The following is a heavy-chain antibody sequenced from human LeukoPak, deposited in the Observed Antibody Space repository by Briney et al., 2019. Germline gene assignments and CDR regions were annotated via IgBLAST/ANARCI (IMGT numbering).Heavy chain of an antibody. D-gene: IGHD3-16*01. J-gene: IGHJ3*02. Sequence: SETLSLTCAGCGGSFSGDDWSWVRQPPLKGLEWIGEINHSGSSNYNPSLKSRMTISVDTCKNQFSLKLTSVTAADTAVYYCAQVWSSRKAFDIWGPGTMVIVSS. V-gene: IGHV4-34*01. CDR2: INHSGSS. CDR1: GGSFSGDD. CDR3: AQVWSSRKAFDI.